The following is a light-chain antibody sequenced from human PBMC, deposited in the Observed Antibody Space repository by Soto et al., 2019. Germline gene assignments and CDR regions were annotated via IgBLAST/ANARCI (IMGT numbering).Light chain of an antibody. V-gene: IGKV3-20*01. J-gene: IGKJ4*01. Sequence: EFVLTRSPGTMSFSPGERNTLSCRASQSVRSNYLAWYQQNPGQAPRLLIYGASNRATSIADRFSDSWSATDFTLTIGRLEADDCAVCFCLGSSSSPLTFXVGTKLDSK. CDR1: QSVRSNY. CDR3: LGSSSSPLT. CDR2: GAS.